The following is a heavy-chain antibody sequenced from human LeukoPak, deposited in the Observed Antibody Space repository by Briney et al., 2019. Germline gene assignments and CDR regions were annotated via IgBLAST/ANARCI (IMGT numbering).Heavy chain of an antibody. CDR2: IIPIFGTA. J-gene: IGHJ4*02. CDR3: ASPKAGYSGSYHYYFDY. Sequence: SVKVPCKASGGTFSSYAISWVRQAPGQGLEWMGGIIPIFGTANYAQKFQGRVTITTDESTSTAYMELSSLRSEDTAVYYCASPKAGYSGSYHYYFDYWGQGTLVTVS. V-gene: IGHV1-69*05. D-gene: IGHD1-26*01. CDR1: GGTFSSYA.